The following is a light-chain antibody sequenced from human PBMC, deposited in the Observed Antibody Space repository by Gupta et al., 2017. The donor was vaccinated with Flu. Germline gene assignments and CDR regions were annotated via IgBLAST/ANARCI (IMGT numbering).Light chain of an antibody. J-gene: IGKJ1*01. CDR3: QQYYSNSWT. CDR1: QGISTY. V-gene: IGKV1-8*01. Sequence: AIRMTQSPSSFSASTGDRVTITCRASQGISTYLAWYQQKPGKAPKLLIYAASTLQSGVPSRFSGSGSGTDFTLTISCLQSEDFATYYCQQYYSNSWTFGQGTRVEI. CDR2: AAS.